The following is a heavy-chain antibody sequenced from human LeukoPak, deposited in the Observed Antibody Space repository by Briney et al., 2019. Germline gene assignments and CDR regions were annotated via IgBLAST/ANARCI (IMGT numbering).Heavy chain of an antibody. D-gene: IGHD3-10*01. Sequence: APVKVSCKASGYTFTGYYMHWVRQAPGQGLEWMGWINPNSGTTDYAQKFQGRVTMTRDTSISTAYMELSSLRSDDTAVYYCARQSSTHYYFDYWGQGTLVTVSS. CDR1: GYTFTGYY. J-gene: IGHJ4*02. CDR2: INPNSGTT. CDR3: ARQSSTHYYFDY. V-gene: IGHV1-2*02.